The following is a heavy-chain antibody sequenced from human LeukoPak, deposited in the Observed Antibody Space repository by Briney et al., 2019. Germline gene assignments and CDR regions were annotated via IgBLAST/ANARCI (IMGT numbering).Heavy chain of an antibody. J-gene: IGHJ5*02. CDR3: ARGAHCSSTSCYGQYNWFDP. CDR1: GGSISSGSYY. Sequence: SETLSLTCTVSGGSISSGSYYWSWIRQPAGKGLEWIGRIYTSGSTNYNPSLKSRVTISVDTSKNQFSLKLSSVTAADTAVYYCARGAHCSSTSCYGQYNWFDPWGQGTLVTVSS. D-gene: IGHD2-2*01. CDR2: IYTSGST. V-gene: IGHV4-61*02.